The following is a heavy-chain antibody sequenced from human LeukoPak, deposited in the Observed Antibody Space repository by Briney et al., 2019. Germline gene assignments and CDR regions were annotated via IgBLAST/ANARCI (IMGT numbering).Heavy chain of an antibody. Sequence: GGSLRLSCVVSGFTFRSYVMSWVRQAPGRGLEWVSDITGGGSKSHYADSVKGRFTISRDYSKNTLYLQMSGLRVEDAAVYYCARAYGGLDYWGQGTLVIVSS. D-gene: IGHD4-23*01. J-gene: IGHJ4*02. CDR1: GFTFRSYV. CDR3: ARAYGGLDY. CDR2: ITGGGSKS. V-gene: IGHV3-23*01.